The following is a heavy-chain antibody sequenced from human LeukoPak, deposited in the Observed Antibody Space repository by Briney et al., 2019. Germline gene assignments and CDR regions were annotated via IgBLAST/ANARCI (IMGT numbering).Heavy chain of an antibody. Sequence: SETLSLTCTVSGVSISGSYWSWIRQPPGKGLEWIAYMYNSGSTNYNPSLKSRVTISIDTSKNQFSLKLSSLTAADTAIYCCARGIESYGDYGYWGQGILVTVSS. V-gene: IGHV4-59*01. CDR1: GVSISGSY. D-gene: IGHD4-17*01. J-gene: IGHJ4*02. CDR2: MYNSGST. CDR3: ARGIESYGDYGY.